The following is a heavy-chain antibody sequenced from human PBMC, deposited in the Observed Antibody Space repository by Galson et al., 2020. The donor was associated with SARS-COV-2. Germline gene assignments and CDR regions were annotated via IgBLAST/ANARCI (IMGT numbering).Heavy chain of an antibody. CDR3: ARDRDSGAAAKRLGY. D-gene: IGHD6-13*01. V-gene: IGHV4-30-4*01. Sequence: ASETLSLTCTVSGGSISSGDYYWSWIRQPPGKGLEWIGYIYYSGSTYYNPSLKRRVTISVDTSTKQFSLKLSPVTAAVTAVYYCARDRDSGAAAKRLGYWGQGTLVTVSS. CDR2: IYYSGST. J-gene: IGHJ4*02. CDR1: GGSISSGDYY.